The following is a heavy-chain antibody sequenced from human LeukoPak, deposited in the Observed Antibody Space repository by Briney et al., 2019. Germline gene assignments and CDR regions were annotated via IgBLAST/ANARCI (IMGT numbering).Heavy chain of an antibody. D-gene: IGHD3-3*01. CDR1: GGSISSGGYY. CDR3: ARACSPYDFWSGEDYTSWFDP. J-gene: IGHJ5*02. Sequence: KPSETLSLTCTVSGGSISSGGYYWSWIRQHPGKGLEWIGYIYYSGSTYYNPSLKSRVTISVDTSKNQFSLKLSSVTAADTAVYYCARACSPYDFWSGEDYTSWFDPWGQGTLVTVSS. V-gene: IGHV4-31*03. CDR2: IYYSGST.